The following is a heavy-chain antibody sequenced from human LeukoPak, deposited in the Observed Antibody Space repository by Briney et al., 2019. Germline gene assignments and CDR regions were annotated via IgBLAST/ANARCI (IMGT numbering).Heavy chain of an antibody. V-gene: IGHV4-59*01. CDR2: IYYSGST. CDR1: GGSISSYY. D-gene: IGHD3-22*01. J-gene: IGHJ3*02. Sequence: SETLSLTCTVSGGSISSYYWSWIRQPQGKGLEWIGFIYYSGSTNYNPSLKSRVTISVDTSKNQFSLELTSVTAADTAVYYCARGLTYYFDSSGYYVTDAFDIWGQGTMVTVSS. CDR3: ARGLTYYFDSSGYYVTDAFDI.